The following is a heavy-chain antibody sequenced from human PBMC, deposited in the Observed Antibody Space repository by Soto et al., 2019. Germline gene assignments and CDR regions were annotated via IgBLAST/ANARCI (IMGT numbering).Heavy chain of an antibody. CDR3: ARTKYCGGDCYYYYYYYYMDV. J-gene: IGHJ6*03. CDR1: GGTFSSYA. CDR2: IIPIFGTA. D-gene: IGHD2-21*01. V-gene: IGHV1-69*13. Sequence: ASVKVSCKASGGTFSSYAISWVRQAPGQGLEWMGGIIPIFGTANYAQKFQGRVTITADESTSTAYMELSSLRSEDTAVYYCARTKYCGGDCYYYYYYYYMDVWGKGTTVTVSS.